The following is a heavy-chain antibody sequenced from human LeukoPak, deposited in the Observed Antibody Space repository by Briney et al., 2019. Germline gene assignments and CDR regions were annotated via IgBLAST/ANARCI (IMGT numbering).Heavy chain of an antibody. V-gene: IGHV4-39*01. CDR3: ARGPARYYDSSGYYYDGAFDI. Sequence: PSETLSLTCTVSGGSISSSSYYWGWIRQPPGKGLEWIGSIYYSGSTYYNPSLKSRVTISVDTSKNQFSLKLSSVTAADTAVYYCARGPARYYDSSGYYYDGAFDIWGQGTMVTVSS. CDR2: IYYSGST. CDR1: GGSISSSSYY. D-gene: IGHD3-22*01. J-gene: IGHJ3*02.